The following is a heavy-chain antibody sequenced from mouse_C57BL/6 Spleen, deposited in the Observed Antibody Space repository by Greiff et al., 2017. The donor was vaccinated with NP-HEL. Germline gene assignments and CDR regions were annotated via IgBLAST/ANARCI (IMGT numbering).Heavy chain of an antibody. V-gene: IGHV3-6*01. D-gene: IGHD3-2*02. CDR2: ISYDGSN. Sequence: EVQLQESGPGLVKPSQSLSLTCSVTGYSITSGYYWNWIRQFPGNKLEWMGYISYDGSNNYNPSLKNRISITRDTSKNQFFLKLNSVTTEDTATYYCARKGTAQASWFAYWGQGTLVTVSA. CDR1: GYSITSGYY. CDR3: ARKGTAQASWFAY. J-gene: IGHJ3*01.